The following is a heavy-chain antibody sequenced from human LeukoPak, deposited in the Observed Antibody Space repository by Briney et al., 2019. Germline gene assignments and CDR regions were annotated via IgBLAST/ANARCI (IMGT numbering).Heavy chain of an antibody. CDR3: AKDGGGKIVATLSLYYFDY. Sequence: GGSLRLSCAASGFTFSSYSMNWVRQAPGKGLEWVSYISSSSTIYYADSVKGRFTISRDNSKNTLFLQMNSLRAEDTAVYYCAKDGGGKIVATLSLYYFDYWGQGTLVTVSS. CDR2: ISSSSTI. J-gene: IGHJ4*02. D-gene: IGHD5-12*01. CDR1: GFTFSSYS. V-gene: IGHV3-48*01.